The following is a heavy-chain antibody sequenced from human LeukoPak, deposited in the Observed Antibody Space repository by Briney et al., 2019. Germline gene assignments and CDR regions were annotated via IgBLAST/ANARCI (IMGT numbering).Heavy chain of an antibody. V-gene: IGHV3-66*04. J-gene: IGHJ4*02. Sequence: GGSLRLSCAASGFSVSSNYMSWVRQAPGAGLEWVSVIFTGGSTYYADSVKNRFTISRDNSKNTLYLQMDSLRAEDTAVYYCARHYGDYVQGDYWGQGTLVTVSS. CDR3: ARHYGDYVQGDY. CDR2: IFTGGST. D-gene: IGHD4-17*01. CDR1: GFSVSSNY.